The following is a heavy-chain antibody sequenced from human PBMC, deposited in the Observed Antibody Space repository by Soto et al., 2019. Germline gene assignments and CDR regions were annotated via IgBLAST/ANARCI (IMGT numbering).Heavy chain of an antibody. CDR2: ISAYNGNT. D-gene: IGHD6-19*01. CDR1: GYTFTSYG. V-gene: IGHV1-18*01. J-gene: IGHJ4*02. CDR3: ARLDLNSGWYFGFDY. Sequence: ASVKVSCKASGYTFTSYGISWVRQAPGQGLEWMGWISAYNGNTNYAQKLQGRVTMTTDTSTSTAYMELRSLRSDDTAVYYCARLDLNSGWYFGFDYWGQGTLVTVSS.